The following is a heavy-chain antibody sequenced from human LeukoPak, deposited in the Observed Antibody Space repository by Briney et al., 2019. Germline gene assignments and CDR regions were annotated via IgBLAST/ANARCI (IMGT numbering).Heavy chain of an antibody. CDR3: ARDPITTIVKGEKYFDY. CDR1: GYTFTGYY. D-gene: IGHD3-22*01. J-gene: IGHJ4*02. V-gene: IGHV1-2*02. CDR2: INPNSGGT. Sequence: ASVKVSCKASGYTFTGYYMHWVRQAPGQGLEWMGWINPNSGGTNYAQKFQGRVTMTRDTSISTAYMELSRLRSDDTAVYYCARDPITTIVKGEKYFDYWGQGTLVTVSS.